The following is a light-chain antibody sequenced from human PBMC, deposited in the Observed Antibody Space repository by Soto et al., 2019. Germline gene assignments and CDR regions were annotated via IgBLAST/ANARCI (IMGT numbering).Light chain of an antibody. CDR1: QYVSSF. V-gene: IGKV3-11*01. J-gene: IGKJ1*01. CDR3: QQYNNWPGGT. CDR2: DAS. Sequence: EIVLTQSPATLSLSPGERATLSCRASQYVSSFLAWYQQKAGQAPRLLIYDASHRATGIPARFSGSGSGTDFTLTINSLEPEDFAVYYCQQYNNWPGGTFGQGTKVDIK.